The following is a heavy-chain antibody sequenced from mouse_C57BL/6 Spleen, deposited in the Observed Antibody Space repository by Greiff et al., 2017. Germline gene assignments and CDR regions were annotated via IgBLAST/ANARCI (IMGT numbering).Heavy chain of an antibody. D-gene: IGHD1-1*01. CDR1: GFSLSTFGMG. J-gene: IGHJ3*01. V-gene: IGHV8-8*01. Sequence: QVTLKESGPGILQPSQTLSLTCSFSGFSLSTFGMGVGWIRQPSGKGLEWLAHIWWDDDKYYNPALKSRLTISKDTSKNQVFLKIANVDTADTATYYCARMDYYGSSPWFAYWGQGTLVTVSA. CDR3: ARMDYYGSSPWFAY. CDR2: IWWDDDK.